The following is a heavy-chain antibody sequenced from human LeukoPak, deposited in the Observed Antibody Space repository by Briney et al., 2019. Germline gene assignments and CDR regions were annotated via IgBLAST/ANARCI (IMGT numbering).Heavy chain of an antibody. CDR2: IYHSGST. CDR1: GGSISSSNW. J-gene: IGHJ5*02. Sequence: PSETLSLTCAVSGGSISSSNWWSWVRQPPGKGLEWIGEIYHSGSTNYNPSLKSRVTISVDKSKNQFSLKLSSVTAADTAVYYCAREIVTMVRGVLPWWFDPWGQGTLVTVSS. D-gene: IGHD3-10*01. CDR3: AREIVTMVRGVLPWWFDP. V-gene: IGHV4-4*02.